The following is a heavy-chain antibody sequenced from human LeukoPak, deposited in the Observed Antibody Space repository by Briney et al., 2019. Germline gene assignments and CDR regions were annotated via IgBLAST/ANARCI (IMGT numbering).Heavy chain of an antibody. CDR2: IYYSGST. CDR3: ARFSAAAGTNY. D-gene: IGHD6-13*01. V-gene: IGHV4-39*07. Sequence: SETLSLTCTVSGGSISSSSYYWGWIRQPPGKGLEWIGSIYYSGSTYYNPSLKSRVTISVDTSKNQFSLKLSSVTAADTAVYYCARFSAAAGTNYWGQGTLVTVSS. CDR1: GGSISSSSYY. J-gene: IGHJ4*02.